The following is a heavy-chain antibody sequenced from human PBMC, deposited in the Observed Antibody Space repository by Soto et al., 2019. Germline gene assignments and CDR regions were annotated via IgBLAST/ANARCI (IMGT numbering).Heavy chain of an antibody. Sequence: GGSLRLSCAASGFTFSSYGMHWVRQAPDKGLEWVAVISYDGSNKYYADSVKGRFTVSRDNPKNTLYLQMNSLRAEDTAMYYCAKGLRPTSSSWYYFDYWGQGTLVTVSS. CDR1: GFTFSSYG. V-gene: IGHV3-30*18. CDR2: ISYDGSNK. J-gene: IGHJ4*02. CDR3: AKGLRPTSSSWYYFDY. D-gene: IGHD6-13*01.